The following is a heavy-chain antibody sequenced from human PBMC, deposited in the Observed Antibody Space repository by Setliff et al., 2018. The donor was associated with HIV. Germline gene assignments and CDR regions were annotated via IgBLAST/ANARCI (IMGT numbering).Heavy chain of an antibody. Sequence: SVKVSCKASGYTFTSYGISWVRQAPGQGLEWIGWIVVGSGNTNYAQKFQERVTITRDMSTSTAYMELSSLRYEDTAVYYCAAALSQGSSSGVGMDVWGQGTTVTVSS. D-gene: IGHD6-6*01. V-gene: IGHV1-58*02. J-gene: IGHJ6*02. CDR2: IVVGSGNT. CDR3: AAALSQGSSSGVGMDV. CDR1: GYTFTSYG.